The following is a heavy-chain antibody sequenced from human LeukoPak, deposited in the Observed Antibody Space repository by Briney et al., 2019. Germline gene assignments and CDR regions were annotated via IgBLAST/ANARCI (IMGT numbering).Heavy chain of an antibody. V-gene: IGHV3-23*01. CDR1: GFTFSSYA. J-gene: IGHJ3*02. Sequence: GGSLRLSCAASGFTFSSYAMSWVRQAPGKGLEWVSAISGSGGSTYYADSVKGRFTISRDNSKNTLYLQMNSLRAEDTAVYYCAKDVSRYSSGYPDAFDIWGQGTMVTVSS. D-gene: IGHD3-22*01. CDR2: ISGSGGST. CDR3: AKDVSRYSSGYPDAFDI.